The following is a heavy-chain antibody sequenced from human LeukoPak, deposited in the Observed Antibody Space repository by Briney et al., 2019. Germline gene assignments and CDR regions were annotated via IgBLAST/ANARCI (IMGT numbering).Heavy chain of an antibody. CDR2: ISGSSGNA. CDR1: GFTFSSYA. CDR3: AKDGAKDDRTGSLGHYFDY. Sequence: PGGSLRLSCAASGFTFSSYAMNWVRQVPEKGLEWVSAISGSSGNANYADSVKGRFTVSRDNSKNTLYLQMNSLRAEDTALYYCAKDGAKDDRTGSLGHYFDYWGQGILVIVSS. J-gene: IGHJ4*02. D-gene: IGHD3-22*01. V-gene: IGHV3-23*01.